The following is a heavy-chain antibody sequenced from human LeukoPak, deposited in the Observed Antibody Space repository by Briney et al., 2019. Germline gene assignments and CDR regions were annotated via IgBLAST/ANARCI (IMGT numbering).Heavy chain of an antibody. CDR1: GYTFTGYY. V-gene: IGHV1-18*04. CDR3: ARDPPLGDAFDI. Sequence: AASVKVSCKASGYTFTGYYMHWVRQAPGQGLEWMGWISAYNGNTNYAQKLQGRVTMTTDTSTSTAYMELRSLRSDDTAVYYCARDPPLGDAFDIWGQGTMVTVSS. J-gene: IGHJ3*02. CDR2: ISAYNGNT. D-gene: IGHD3-16*01.